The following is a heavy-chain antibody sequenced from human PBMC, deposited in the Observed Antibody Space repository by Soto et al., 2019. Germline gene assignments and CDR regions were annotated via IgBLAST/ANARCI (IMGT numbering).Heavy chain of an antibody. Sequence: PGGSLRLSCAASGFTLRSYWMSWVRQAPGKRLEWLSSISSSGYIFSTDSVRGRFTISRDNAKNSVYLQINSLRAEDTAVYFCAGDCSGGSCYPGMDVWGQGATVTVSS. V-gene: IGHV3-21*01. J-gene: IGHJ6*02. CDR3: AGDCSGGSCYPGMDV. CDR2: ISSSGYI. CDR1: GFTLRSYW. D-gene: IGHD2-15*01.